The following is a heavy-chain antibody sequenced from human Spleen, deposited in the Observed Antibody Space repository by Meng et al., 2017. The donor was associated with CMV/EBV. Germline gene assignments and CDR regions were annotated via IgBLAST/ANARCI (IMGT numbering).Heavy chain of an antibody. J-gene: IGHJ5*02. V-gene: IGHV4-61*08. D-gene: IGHD2-21*01. CDR2: IYYTGIT. Sequence: ESLKISCTVSGGSIYGAADYWAWIRQTPGKGLEWIGYIYYTGITNYSPSLKSRVTMSLDTCKNEVSLRLTSVTAADTAVYYCATWSTYSWFDTWGQGTLVTVSS. CDR3: ATWSTYSWFDT. CDR1: GGSIYGAADY.